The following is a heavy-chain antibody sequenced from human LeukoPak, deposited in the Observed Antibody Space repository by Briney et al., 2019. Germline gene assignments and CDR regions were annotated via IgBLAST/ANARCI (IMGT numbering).Heavy chain of an antibody. CDR1: GGSISSYY. V-gene: IGHV4-59*01. D-gene: IGHD6-13*01. J-gene: IGHJ4*02. CDR2: IYYSGST. CDR3: ARLYSSSLGRVFDY. Sequence: SETLSLTCTVSGGSISSYYWSWIRQPPGKGLEWTGYIYYSGSTNYNSSLKSRITISVDTSKNQFSLKLSSVTAADTAVYYCARLYSSSLGRVFDYWGQGTLVTVSS.